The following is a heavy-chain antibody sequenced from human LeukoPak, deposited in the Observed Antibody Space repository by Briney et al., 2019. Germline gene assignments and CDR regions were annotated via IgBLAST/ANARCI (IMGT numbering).Heavy chain of an antibody. V-gene: IGHV4-39*01. D-gene: IGHD6-6*01. J-gene: IGHJ5*02. CDR1: GGSISSSSYY. CDR3: ARHRPDRIAARPSNWFDP. CDR2: IYYSGST. Sequence: PSETLSLTCTVSGGSISSSSYYWGWIRQPPGKGLEWIGSIYYSGSTYYNPSLKSRVTISVDTSKNQFSLKLSSVTAADTAVYYCARHRPDRIAARPSNWFDPWGQGTLVTVSS.